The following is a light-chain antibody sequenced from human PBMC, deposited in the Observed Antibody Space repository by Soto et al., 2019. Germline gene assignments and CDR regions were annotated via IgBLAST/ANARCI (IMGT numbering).Light chain of an antibody. J-gene: IGKJ4*01. CDR2: FAS. CDR3: QQYNAWPLT. Sequence: EIVMTQSPATLSVSPGERVTLSCRASQSVNSNLAWYQQKPGQTPKLLIYFASTRATGIPARFSGSGSGTEFTLTIRSLQSEDFAIYYCQQYNAWPLTFGGGTKVEFK. V-gene: IGKV3-15*01. CDR1: QSVNSN.